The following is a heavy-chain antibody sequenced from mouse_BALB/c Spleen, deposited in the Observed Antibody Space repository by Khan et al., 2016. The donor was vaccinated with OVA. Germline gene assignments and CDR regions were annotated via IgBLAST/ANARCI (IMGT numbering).Heavy chain of an antibody. D-gene: IGHD1-2*01. Sequence: EVQLVESGGDLVNPGGSLKLSCAASGFIFSSYGMSWVRQTPDKRLEWVATISSGGTYTYYPDSVQGRFTISRDNAKNTLSLQMSSLKSEDTAMYYFKRFITTTTGDYYAMDYWGQGTSVTVSS. CDR1: GFIFSSYG. CDR3: KRFITTTTGDYYAMDY. V-gene: IGHV5-6*01. CDR2: ISSGGTYT. J-gene: IGHJ4*01.